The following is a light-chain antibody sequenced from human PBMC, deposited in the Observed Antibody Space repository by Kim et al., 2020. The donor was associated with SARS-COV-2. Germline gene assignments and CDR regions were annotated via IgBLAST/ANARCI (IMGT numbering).Light chain of an antibody. CDR2: DND. Sequence: KVTISGSGSTANVGNTQYVYWFQQVPGSAPKLLIYDNDKRPSGIPDRFSGSKSGTSATLGITGLQTGDEADYYCGTWDSSLSGVVFGGGTQLTVL. CDR3: GTWDSSLSGVV. V-gene: IGLV1-51*01. CDR1: TANVGNTQY. J-gene: IGLJ2*01.